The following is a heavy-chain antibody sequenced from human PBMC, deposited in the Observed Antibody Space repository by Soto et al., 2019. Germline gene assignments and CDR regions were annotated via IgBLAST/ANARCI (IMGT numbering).Heavy chain of an antibody. CDR1: GGSFSGYY. J-gene: IGHJ4*02. CDR2: IYHSGST. Sequence: SETLSLTCAVYGGSFSGYYWSWIRQPPGKGLEWIGYIYHSGSTNYNPSLKSRVTISVDTSKNQFSLKLSSVTAADTAVYYCARDHVLRYFDYWGQGTLVTVS. D-gene: IGHD3-9*01. CDR3: ARDHVLRYFDY. V-gene: IGHV4-59*01.